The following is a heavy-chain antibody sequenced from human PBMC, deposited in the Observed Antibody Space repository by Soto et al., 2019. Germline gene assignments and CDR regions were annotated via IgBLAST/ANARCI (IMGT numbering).Heavy chain of an antibody. CDR3: TTVKRRSIAAAGPRGMDV. D-gene: IGHD6-13*01. Sequence: GGSMRLSCAASGFPFSNAWMSWVRQAPGQGLEWVGRIKSKTDGGTTDYAAPVKGRFTISRDDSKNTLYLHMNRLKTEDTAVYYCTTVKRRSIAAAGPRGMDVWGQVTTVTVAS. J-gene: IGHJ6*02. CDR2: IKSKTDGGTT. CDR1: GFPFSNAW. V-gene: IGHV3-15*01.